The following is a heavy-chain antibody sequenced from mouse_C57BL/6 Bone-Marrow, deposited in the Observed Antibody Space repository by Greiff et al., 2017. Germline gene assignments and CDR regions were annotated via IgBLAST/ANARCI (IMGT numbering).Heavy chain of an antibody. J-gene: IGHJ3*01. CDR1: GYTFTSYW. V-gene: IGHV1-50*01. CDR2: IDPSDSYT. D-gene: IGHD2-1*01. Sequence: VQLQQSGPELVKPGASVKISCKASGYTFTSYWMQWVKQRPGQGLEWIGEIDPSDSYTNYNQKFKGKATLTVDTSSSTAYMQLSSLTSEDSAVYYCARDYGNRAYWGQGTLVTVSA. CDR3: ARDYGNRAY.